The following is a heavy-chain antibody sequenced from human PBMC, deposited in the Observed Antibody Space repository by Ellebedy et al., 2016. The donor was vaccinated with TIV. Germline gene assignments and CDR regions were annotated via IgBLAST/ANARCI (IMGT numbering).Heavy chain of an antibody. V-gene: IGHV3-9*01. CDR1: GFTFDDYA. J-gene: IGHJ5*02. CDR2: ISWNSGSI. CDR3: AKGIPAEFNP. D-gene: IGHD2-21*01. Sequence: SLKISCAASGFTFDDYAMHWVRQAPGKGLEWVSGISWNSGSIGYADSVKGRFTISRDNAKNSLYLQMNSLRAEDTALYYCAKGIPAEFNPWGQGTLVTVSS.